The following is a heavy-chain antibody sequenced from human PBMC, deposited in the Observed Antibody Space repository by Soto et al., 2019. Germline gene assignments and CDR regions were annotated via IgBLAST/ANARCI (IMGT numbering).Heavy chain of an antibody. V-gene: IGHV3-7*01. CDR2: IKQDGNDL. Sequence: EVQLVESGGGLVQPGGSVRLSCAASGFTFSSYWMSWVRQAPEKGLEWVANIKQDGNDLYFVDSVKGRFTISRDNAKNSLYLHMSSLRAEDTGVYYCERTIFGVVTHSSYMDVWGKGTTVTVSS. D-gene: IGHD3-3*01. CDR1: GFTFSSYW. CDR3: ERTIFGVVTHSSYMDV. J-gene: IGHJ6*03.